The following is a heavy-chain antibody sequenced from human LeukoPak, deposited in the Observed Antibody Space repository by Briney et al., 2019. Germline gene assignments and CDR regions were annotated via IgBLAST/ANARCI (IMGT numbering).Heavy chain of an antibody. V-gene: IGHV3-30*02. D-gene: IGHD3-22*01. Sequence: GSLRLSCAASGFTFSSYGMHWVRQAPGKGLEWVAFIRYDGSNKYYADSVKGRFTISRDNSKNTLYLQMNSLRAEDTAVYYCAKGKDDYDSSGSNWFDPWGQGTLVTVSS. CDR3: AKGKDDYDSSGSNWFDP. CDR1: GFTFSSYG. J-gene: IGHJ5*02. CDR2: IRYDGSNK.